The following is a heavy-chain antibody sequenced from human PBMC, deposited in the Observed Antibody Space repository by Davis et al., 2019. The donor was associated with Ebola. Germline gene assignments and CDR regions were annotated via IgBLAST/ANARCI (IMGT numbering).Heavy chain of an antibody. CDR2: LGLSADT. Sequence: GESLKISCAASGFVFSSYVMNWVRRAPGKGLEWVSTLGLSADTYYADSVKGRFTISRDNSKNTLHLQMNSLRVEDTAIYYCVKDTSSIWFDVWGQGTNVTVSS. V-gene: IGHV3-23*01. J-gene: IGHJ3*01. CDR3: VKDTSSIWFDV. D-gene: IGHD6-13*01. CDR1: GFVFSSYV.